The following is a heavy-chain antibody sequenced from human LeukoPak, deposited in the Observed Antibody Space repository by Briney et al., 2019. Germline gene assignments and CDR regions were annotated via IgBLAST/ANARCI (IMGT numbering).Heavy chain of an antibody. D-gene: IGHD2-8*02. CDR1: GGTFSSYA. CDR2: INAGNGNT. Sequence: ASVKVSCKASGGTFSSYAISWVRQAPGQRLEWMGWINAGNGNTKYSQKFQGRVTITRDTSASTAYMELSSLRSEDTAVYYCARLNTVYYGMDVWGQGTTVTVSS. J-gene: IGHJ6*02. V-gene: IGHV1-3*01. CDR3: ARLNTVYYGMDV.